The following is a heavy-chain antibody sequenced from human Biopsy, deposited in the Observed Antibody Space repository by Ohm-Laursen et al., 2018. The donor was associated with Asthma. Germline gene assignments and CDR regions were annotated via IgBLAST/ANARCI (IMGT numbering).Heavy chain of an antibody. CDR1: GDAMSTSGSY. CDR2: IYYSGRT. CDR3: ARAVSSSSYWYFDL. V-gene: IGHV4-39*02. Sequence: GTLPLTFIVSGDAMSTSGSYWGWIRQSPGKGLEWIGSIYYSGRTYYNPSLESRVTISADTSKNHFSLKVTSVTAADTAVYYCARAVSSSSYWYFDLWGRGDLVTVSS. D-gene: IGHD6-6*01. J-gene: IGHJ2*01.